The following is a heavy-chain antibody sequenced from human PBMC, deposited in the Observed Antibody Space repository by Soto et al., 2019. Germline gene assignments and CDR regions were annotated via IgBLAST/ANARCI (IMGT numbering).Heavy chain of an antibody. Sequence: SETLSLTCAVYGGSFSGYYWSWIRQPPGKGLEWIGEINHSGSTNYNPSLKSRVTISVDTSKNQFSLKLSSVTAADTAVYYCARGGNFYFDYYGSGSYYKRGRRFDPWGQGTLVTVSS. V-gene: IGHV4-34*01. CDR1: GGSFSGYY. D-gene: IGHD3-10*01. CDR3: ARGGNFYFDYYGSGSYYKRGRRFDP. J-gene: IGHJ5*02. CDR2: INHSGST.